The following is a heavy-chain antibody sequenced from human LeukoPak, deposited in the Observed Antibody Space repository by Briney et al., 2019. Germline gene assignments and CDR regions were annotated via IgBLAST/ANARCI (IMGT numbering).Heavy chain of an antibody. CDR2: INHSGST. D-gene: IGHD1-14*01. CDR1: GGSFSGYY. V-gene: IGHV4-34*01. J-gene: IGHJ6*03. CDR3: ARGRGPSRRLLYYYYYMDV. Sequence: SETLSLTCAVYGGSFSGYYWSWIRQPPGKGLEWIGEINHSGSTNYNPSLKSRVTISVDTSKNQFSLKLSSVTAADTAVYYCARGRGPSRRLLYYYYYMDVWGKGTTVTVS.